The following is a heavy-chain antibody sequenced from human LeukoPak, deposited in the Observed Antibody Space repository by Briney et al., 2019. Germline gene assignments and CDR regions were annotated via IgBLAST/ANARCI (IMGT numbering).Heavy chain of an antibody. V-gene: IGHV3-11*05. CDR3: ARGDGGNSAFDY. CDR2: ISWNSYYT. J-gene: IGHJ4*02. CDR1: GFTFSHYY. D-gene: IGHD4-23*01. Sequence: GGALRLSCAASGFTFSHYYMSWIRQTPEKGLEGVSYISWNSYYTNYADSGKGRFTISRDNAKTSLYLHMNSLRAEDTAVYYCARGDGGNSAFDYWGQGNLVTVSS.